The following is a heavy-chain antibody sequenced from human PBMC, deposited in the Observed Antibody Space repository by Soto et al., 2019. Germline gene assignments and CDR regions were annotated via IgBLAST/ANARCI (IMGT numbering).Heavy chain of an antibody. V-gene: IGHV5-51*03. CDR3: VRAGSVTDYYYMDV. J-gene: IGHJ6*03. Sequence: EVRLVQSGAEVTKPGESLQISCKASGYNFINYWIGWVRQMPGKGLEWMGVIFPADSDTRYSPSFQGQVTMSVDKSVTTAYLQWSSLKASDSAMYYCVRAGSVTDYYYMDVWGTGTSVAVSS. D-gene: IGHD4-17*01. CDR2: IFPADSDT. CDR1: GYNFINYW.